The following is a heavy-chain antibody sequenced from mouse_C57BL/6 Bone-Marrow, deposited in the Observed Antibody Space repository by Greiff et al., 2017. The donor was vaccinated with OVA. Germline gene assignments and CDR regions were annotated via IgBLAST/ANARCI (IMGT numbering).Heavy chain of an antibody. Sequence: EVQLVESGGDLVKPGGSLKLSCAASGFTFSSYGMSWVRQTPDKRLEWVATISSGGSYTYYPDSVKGRFTISRDNAKNTLYLQMSSLKSEDTAMYYCALTYYGSKKDYYAMDYWGQGTSVTVSS. D-gene: IGHD1-1*01. CDR2: ISSGGSYT. V-gene: IGHV5-6*01. CDR1: GFTFSSYG. CDR3: ALTYYGSKKDYYAMDY. J-gene: IGHJ4*01.